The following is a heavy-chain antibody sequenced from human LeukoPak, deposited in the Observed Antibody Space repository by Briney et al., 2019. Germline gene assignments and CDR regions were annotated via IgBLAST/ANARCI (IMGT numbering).Heavy chain of an antibody. V-gene: IGHV4-31*03. D-gene: IGHD4-11*01. Sequence: SQTLSLTCTVSGGSISSGGYYWSWIRQHPGKGLEWIGYIYYSGSTYYNPSLKSRVTISVYTSKNQFSLKLSSVTAADTAVYYCVRGLPTAPTVAYYFDYWGQGTLVTVSS. CDR2: IYYSGST. CDR3: VRGLPTAPTVAYYFDY. J-gene: IGHJ4*02. CDR1: GGSISSGGYY.